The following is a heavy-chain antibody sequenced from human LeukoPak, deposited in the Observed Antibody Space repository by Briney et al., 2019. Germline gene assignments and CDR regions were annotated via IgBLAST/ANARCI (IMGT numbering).Heavy chain of an antibody. V-gene: IGHV1-8*03. J-gene: IGHJ6*03. Sequence: ASVKVSCKASGYTFTSYDINWVRQATGQGLEWMGWMNPNSGNTGYAQKFQGRVTITRNTSISTAYMELSSLRSEDTAVYYCARARRQLVLPYYYYYMDVWGKGTTVTVSS. CDR2: MNPNSGNT. D-gene: IGHD6-6*01. CDR3: ARARRQLVLPYYYYYMDV. CDR1: GYTFTSYD.